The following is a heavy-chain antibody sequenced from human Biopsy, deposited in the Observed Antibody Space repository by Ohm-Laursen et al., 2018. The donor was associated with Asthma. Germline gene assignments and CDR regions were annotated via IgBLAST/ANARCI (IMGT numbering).Heavy chain of an antibody. J-gene: IGHJ6*02. CDR1: SGSGGYMRSGNYY. V-gene: IGHV4-39*01. D-gene: IGHD6-13*01. CDR3: VRGSSSWHHGPFHYYYGLDV. CDR2: IYYSGTT. Sequence: TLSLTCSLSSGSGGYMRSGNYYWGWIRQPPGKGLEWIGSIYYSGTTYYNPSLESRVTVSAATSKNQFSLKLTSVTAADTAVYYCVRGSSSWHHGPFHYYYGLDVWGQGTTATVSS.